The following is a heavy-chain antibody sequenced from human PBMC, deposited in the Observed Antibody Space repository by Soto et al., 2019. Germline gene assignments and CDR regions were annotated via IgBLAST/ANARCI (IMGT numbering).Heavy chain of an antibody. CDR2: ISYDGSNK. CDR1: GFTFRSYS. V-gene: IGHV3-30*03. D-gene: IGHD3-10*01. J-gene: IGHJ6*02. CDR3: ARGRHQLLLWFGELRGMDV. Sequence: VQMVESGGGLVKPGESLRLSCAASGFTFRSYSMNWVRQAPGKGLEWVAVISYDGSNKYYADSVKGRFTISRDNSKNTLYLQMNSLRAEDTAVYYCARGRHQLLLWFGELRGMDVWGQGTTVTVSS.